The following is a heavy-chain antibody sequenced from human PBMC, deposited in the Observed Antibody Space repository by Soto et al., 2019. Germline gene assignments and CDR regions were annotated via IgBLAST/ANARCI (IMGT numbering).Heavy chain of an antibody. CDR3: ARGNLDV. CDR1: AFTLSKFV. J-gene: IGHJ6*02. CDR2: TSNDGSNT. D-gene: IGHD1-7*01. Sequence: QVQVVESGGGVVQPGKSLRLSCAPSAFTLSKFVMHWVRQAPGRGLEWVAVTSNDGSNTFYADSVKGRFTISRDNSKNTVYLQMNSLRTEDTAVYYCARGNLDVWGQGTTVTVSS. V-gene: IGHV3-30-3*01.